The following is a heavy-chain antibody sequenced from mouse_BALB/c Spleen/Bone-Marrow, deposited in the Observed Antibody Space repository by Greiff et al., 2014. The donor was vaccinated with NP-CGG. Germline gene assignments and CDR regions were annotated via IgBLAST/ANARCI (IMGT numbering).Heavy chain of an antibody. J-gene: IGHJ3*01. V-gene: IGHV14-3*02. CDR3: ANYYYGSSYGFAY. CDR2: IDPANGNT. D-gene: IGHD1-1*01. Sequence: EVQLQQSGAELVKPRASVKLSCTASGFNIKDTYMHWVKQRPEQGLEWIGRIDPANGNTKYDPKFQGKATITADTSSNTAYLQXSSXXXXDTAVYYCANYYYGSSYGFAYWGQGTLVTVSA. CDR1: GFNIKDTY.